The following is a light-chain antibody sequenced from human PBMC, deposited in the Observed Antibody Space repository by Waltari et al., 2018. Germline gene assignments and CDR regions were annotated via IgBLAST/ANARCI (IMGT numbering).Light chain of an antibody. V-gene: IGKV2-28*01. CDR1: QSLLHSNGYNY. Sequence: IVMTQSPLSLPVTPGEPASTSCRSIQSLLHSNGYNYLDWYLQKPGQSPQLLIYLGSNRASGVPDRFSGSGSGTDFTLKISRVEAEDVGVYYCMQALQTPLTFGGGTKVEIK. CDR2: LGS. J-gene: IGKJ4*01. CDR3: MQALQTPLT.